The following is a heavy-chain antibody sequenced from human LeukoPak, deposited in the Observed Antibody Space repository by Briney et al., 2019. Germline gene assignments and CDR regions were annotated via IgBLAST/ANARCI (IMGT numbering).Heavy chain of an antibody. D-gene: IGHD2-21*01. CDR2: ISYDGSNK. V-gene: IGHV3-30*14. CDR1: GFTFSSYA. CDR3: ARVFSVVV. J-gene: IGHJ4*02. Sequence: PGGSLRLSCAASGFTFSSYAMHWVRQAPGKGLEWVAVISYDGSNKYYADSVKGRFTISRDNSKNTLYLQMNSLRPDDTAVYYCARVFSVVVWGQGTLVTVSS.